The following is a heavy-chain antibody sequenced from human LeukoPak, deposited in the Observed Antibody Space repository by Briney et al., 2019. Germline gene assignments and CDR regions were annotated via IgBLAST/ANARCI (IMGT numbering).Heavy chain of an antibody. CDR1: GGSISNYY. D-gene: IGHD3-3*01. J-gene: IGHJ4*02. V-gene: IGHV4-59*01. CDR3: GRDTDVWSAYRFDY. CDR2: IYYSGNT. Sequence: SETLSLTCTVSGGSISNYYWSWIRQPPGQGLEWIGYIYYSGNTNYNPSLKSRVTILVDTSKNQFSLMLTSVTAADAAVYYCGRDTDVWSAYRFDYWGQGTLVTVSS.